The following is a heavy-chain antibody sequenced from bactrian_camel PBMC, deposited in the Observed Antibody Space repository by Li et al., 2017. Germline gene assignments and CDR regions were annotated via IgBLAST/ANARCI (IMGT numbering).Heavy chain of an antibody. D-gene: IGHD6*01. CDR3: TSELAAGYEYNY. J-gene: IGHJ4*01. V-gene: IGHV3S26*01. Sequence: VQLVESGGGSVQPGGSLRLSCVGSGFTFSNYYMAWFRQAPGKEREAVAAIDIRGAPTYTYAVSGRFSISRDNAENTLYLQLNTLKTEDTAMYYCTSELAAGYEYNYWGQGTQVTVS. CDR1: GFTFSNYY. CDR2: IDIRGAP.